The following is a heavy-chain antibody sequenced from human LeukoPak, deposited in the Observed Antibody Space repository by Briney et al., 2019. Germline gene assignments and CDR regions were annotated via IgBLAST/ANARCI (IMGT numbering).Heavy chain of an antibody. Sequence: GGSLRLSCATSGFTFSSYWMHWVRQAPGKGLVWVSRINSDGSSTSYADSVKGRFTISRDNAKNTLYLQMNSLRAEDTAVYYCARAGRDDFWSGHTGVYYYMDVWGKGTTVTVSS. J-gene: IGHJ6*03. V-gene: IGHV3-74*01. CDR1: GFTFSSYW. CDR2: INSDGSST. D-gene: IGHD3-3*01. CDR3: ARAGRDDFWSGHTGVYYYMDV.